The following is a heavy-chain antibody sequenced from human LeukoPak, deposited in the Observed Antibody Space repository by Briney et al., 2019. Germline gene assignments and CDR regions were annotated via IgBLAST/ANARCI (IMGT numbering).Heavy chain of an antibody. Sequence: PGGSLRLSCAASGFTFSNYWMHWVRQAPGKGLVWVSRINSDGSSTSHADSVKGRFTISRDNAKSTLYLQMNSLRSEDTAVYYCARGPQRGAAANYYGMDVWGQGTTVTVSS. V-gene: IGHV3-74*01. J-gene: IGHJ6*02. CDR3: ARGPQRGAAANYYGMDV. CDR1: GFTFSNYW. D-gene: IGHD2-2*01. CDR2: INSDGSST.